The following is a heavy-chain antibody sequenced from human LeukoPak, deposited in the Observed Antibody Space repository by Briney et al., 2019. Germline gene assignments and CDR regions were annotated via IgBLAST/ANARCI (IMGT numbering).Heavy chain of an antibody. CDR2: IYTAGTT. V-gene: IGHV3-53*04. J-gene: IGHJ4*02. CDR1: GFTVSGYY. D-gene: IGHD3-16*01. Sequence: GGSLTLSCAGSGFTVSGYYMTWVRQAPGKGLEWVSVIYTAGTTYYRDSVKGRFTISRHNSKNTVYLQMDSLRPEDTAVYYCASGPTYDYVRVILYWGQGTLVTVSS. CDR3: ASGPTYDYVRVILY.